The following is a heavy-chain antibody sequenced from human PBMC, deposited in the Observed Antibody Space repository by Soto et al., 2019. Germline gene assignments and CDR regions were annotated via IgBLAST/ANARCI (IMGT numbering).Heavy chain of an antibody. CDR1: GFTFSSYW. CDR3: ARDFGQWLGNFDY. J-gene: IGHJ4*02. V-gene: IGHV3-7*01. D-gene: IGHD6-19*01. Sequence: EVQLVESGGGLVQPGGSLRLSCAASGFTFSSYWMSWVRQAPGKGLEWVANIKQDGSEKYYVDSVKGRFTISRDNAKNSLYLQMNSLRAEDTAVYYCARDFGQWLGNFDYWGQGTLVTVSS. CDR2: IKQDGSEK.